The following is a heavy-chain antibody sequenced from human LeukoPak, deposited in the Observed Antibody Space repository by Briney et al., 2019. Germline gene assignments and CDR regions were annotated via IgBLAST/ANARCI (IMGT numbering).Heavy chain of an antibody. J-gene: IGHJ5*02. Sequence: PSETLSLTCAVYGGSFSGYYWSWIRQPPGKGLEWIGEINHSGSTNYNPSLKSRVTISVDTSKNQFSLKLSPVTAADTAVYYCARGWGYCSSTSCYTYWFDPWGQGTLVTVSS. D-gene: IGHD2-2*02. CDR1: GGSFSGYY. V-gene: IGHV4-34*01. CDR3: ARGWGYCSSTSCYTYWFDP. CDR2: INHSGST.